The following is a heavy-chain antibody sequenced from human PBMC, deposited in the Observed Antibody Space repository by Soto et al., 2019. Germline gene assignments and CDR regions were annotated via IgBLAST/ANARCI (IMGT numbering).Heavy chain of an antibody. CDR3: ARDDEAGQLVPRIDY. J-gene: IGHJ4*02. V-gene: IGHV3-66*01. CDR2: IYSGGST. CDR1: GFTVSSNY. Sequence: EVQLVESGGGLVQPGGSLRLSCAASGFTVSSNYMSWVRQAPGKGLEWVSVIYSGGSTYYADSVKGRFTISRDNSKNTLYLQMNSLRAEDTAVYYCARDDEAGQLVPRIDYWGQGTLVTVST. D-gene: IGHD6-13*01.